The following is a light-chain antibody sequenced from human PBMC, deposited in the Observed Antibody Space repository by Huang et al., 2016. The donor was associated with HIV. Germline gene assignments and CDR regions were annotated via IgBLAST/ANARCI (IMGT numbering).Light chain of an antibody. V-gene: IGKV2D-29*01. CDR1: QPLLKNDGNIN. CDR2: DVS. Sequence: DIVMTQTSSLSVSPGQSASISCNSSQPLLKNDGNINLSWYLQKPGQPPQLLMYDVSHRFSGVPDRISGSVSGTRFTLSISRVEAGDIGIYYCAQNTQFPFTFGGGTRVDIK. J-gene: IGKJ4*01. CDR3: AQNTQFPFT.